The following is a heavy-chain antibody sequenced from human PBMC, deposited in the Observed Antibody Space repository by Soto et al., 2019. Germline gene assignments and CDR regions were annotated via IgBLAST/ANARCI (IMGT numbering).Heavy chain of an antibody. CDR3: ARIGNPDASLYFDY. J-gene: IGHJ4*02. CDR2: TYHTGST. V-gene: IGHV4-31*03. D-gene: IGHD2-2*01. CDR1: GGSISIGVYY. Sequence: QVQLQESGPGLVKPSQTLSLTCTVSGGSISIGVYYWNWIRQHPGKGPEWIGYTYHTGSTYYNPSLESRVTISVDPSKNQFSLKLSSVTAADTAVYYCARIGNPDASLYFDYWGQGTLVTVSS.